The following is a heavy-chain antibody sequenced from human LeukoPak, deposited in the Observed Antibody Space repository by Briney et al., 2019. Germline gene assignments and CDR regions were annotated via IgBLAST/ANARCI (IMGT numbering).Heavy chain of an antibody. J-gene: IGHJ4*02. D-gene: IGHD1-20*01. CDR2: INSYNGNT. CDR1: GYTFTSYG. V-gene: IGHV1-18*01. Sequence: ASVKVSCKASGYTFTSYGFTWVRQAPGQGLEWMGWINSYNGNTQYAPKFKGRVTTTIDTSTSTAYMELRSLGSDDTAVYYCARRGNWNDFDYWGQGTLVTVSS. CDR3: ARRGNWNDFDY.